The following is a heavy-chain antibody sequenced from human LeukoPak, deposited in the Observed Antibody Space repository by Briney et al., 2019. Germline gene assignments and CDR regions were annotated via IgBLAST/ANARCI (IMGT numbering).Heavy chain of an antibody. J-gene: IGHJ4*02. CDR2: IWYDGSNK. CDR3: ARDQIGYCSGGSCYPFDY. D-gene: IGHD2-15*01. Sequence: GGSLRLSCAASGFTFSSYGMHWVRQAPGKGLEWVAVIWYDGSNKYYADSVKGRFTISRDNSKNTLYLQMNSLRAEDTAVYYCARDQIGYCSGGSCYPFDYWGLGTLVTVSS. V-gene: IGHV3-33*01. CDR1: GFTFSSYG.